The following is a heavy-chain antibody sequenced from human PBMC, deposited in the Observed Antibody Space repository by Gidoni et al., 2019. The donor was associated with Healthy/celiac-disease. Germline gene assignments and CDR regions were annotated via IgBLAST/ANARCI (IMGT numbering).Heavy chain of an antibody. V-gene: IGHV3-15*07. CDR2: IKSKTDGGTT. Sequence: VKPGGSLRLSCAASGFTFSNAWMNWVRQAPGKGLEWVGRIKSKTDGGTTDYAAPVKGRFTISRDDSKNTLYLQMNSLKTEDTAVYYCTTDGGGLNHYDSSGYYYGMDVWGQGTTVTVSS. CDR3: TTDGGGLNHYDSSGYYYGMDV. J-gene: IGHJ6*02. CDR1: GFTFSNAW. D-gene: IGHD3-22*01.